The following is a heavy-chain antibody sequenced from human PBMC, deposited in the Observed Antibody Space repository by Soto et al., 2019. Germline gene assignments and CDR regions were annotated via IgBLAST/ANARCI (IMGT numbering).Heavy chain of an antibody. CDR2: FSGGGDTT. J-gene: IGHJ4*02. CDR3: AKASFGTCSGARCYYFDY. D-gene: IGHD2-15*01. CDR1: GFTFSSYA. V-gene: IGHV3-23*01. Sequence: EVQLLESGGGLVQPGGSRRLSCAASGFTFSSYAMSRVRQAPGKGLEWVATFSGGGDTTLHADSVKGRFTLSRDNSRNTLSMQMSSLTAGDTAMYYCAKASFGTCSGARCYYFDYWGQGTLVTVSS.